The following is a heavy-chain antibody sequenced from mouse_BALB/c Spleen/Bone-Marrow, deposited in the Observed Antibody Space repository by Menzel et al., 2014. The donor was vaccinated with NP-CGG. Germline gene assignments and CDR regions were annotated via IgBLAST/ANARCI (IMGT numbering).Heavy chain of an antibody. D-gene: IGHD2-14*01. Sequence: EVKLVESGGGLVQPGGSLKISCAPSGFTFSDYYMYWVRQTPEKRLEWVASISNGGNNTYYPDTLKGRFTISRDNAKNTLYLQMSRLKSEDTAIYYCSRHDYRYDAWFAYWGQGTLVTVSA. J-gene: IGHJ3*01. V-gene: IGHV5-12*01. CDR2: ISNGGNNT. CDR1: GFTFSDYY. CDR3: SRHDYRYDAWFAY.